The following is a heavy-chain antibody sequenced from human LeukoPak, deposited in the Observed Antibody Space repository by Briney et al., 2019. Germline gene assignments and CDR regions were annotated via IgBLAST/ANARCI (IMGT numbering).Heavy chain of an antibody. Sequence: SETLSLTCIVSGGSISSYYWSWIRQPPGKGLEWIGYIYDSGSTNYNPSLKSRVTISVDTSKNQFSLKLSSVTAADTAVYYCAREHGYSSSWYVDYWGQGTLVTVSS. J-gene: IGHJ4*02. CDR3: AREHGYSSSWYVDY. V-gene: IGHV4-59*01. D-gene: IGHD6-13*01. CDR1: GGSISSYY. CDR2: IYDSGST.